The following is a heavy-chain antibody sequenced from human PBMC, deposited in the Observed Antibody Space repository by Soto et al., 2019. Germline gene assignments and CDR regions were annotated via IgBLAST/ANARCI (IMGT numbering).Heavy chain of an antibody. CDR1: GDSVSNGNW. CDR3: ATRTSVFGIVTFY. V-gene: IGHV4-4*02. Sequence: QVQLKESGPGLVTPWGTLSLTCAVSGDSVSNGNWWCWVRQPPGRGLEWVGEIHQSGDTNYNPSLKSRFTVSADRSNNQDSLRLNSVTAADTAMYYCATRTSVFGIVTFYWGQGILVTVSS. J-gene: IGHJ4*02. D-gene: IGHD3-16*01. CDR2: IHQSGDT.